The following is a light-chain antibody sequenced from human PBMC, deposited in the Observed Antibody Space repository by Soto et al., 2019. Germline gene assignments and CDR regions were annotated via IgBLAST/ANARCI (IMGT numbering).Light chain of an antibody. V-gene: IGKV3-11*01. CDR3: QQRSNWPSIT. CDR1: QSVSTY. J-gene: IGKJ5*01. Sequence: IVLTHSPGTLPLSPWERATLSCRASQSVSTYLAWYQQKSGQAPRLLIYDASNRATGIPARFSGSGSGTDFTLTISSLEPEDFAVYYCQQRSNWPSITFGQGTRLEIK. CDR2: DAS.